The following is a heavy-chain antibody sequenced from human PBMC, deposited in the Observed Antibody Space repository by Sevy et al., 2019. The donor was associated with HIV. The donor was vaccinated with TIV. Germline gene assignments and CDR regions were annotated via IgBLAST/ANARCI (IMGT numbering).Heavy chain of an antibody. Sequence: GGSLRLSCTASGFTFSCYAMYWVRQAPGKGLEWVAVISYDGNNKDYADSVKGRFTISRDNSKNTLYLQMNSLRAEDTAVYYCASHYYDSTGYYFPLDYWGQGTLVTVSS. D-gene: IGHD3-22*01. V-gene: IGHV3-30*04. CDR2: ISYDGNNK. CDR1: GFTFSCYA. J-gene: IGHJ4*02. CDR3: ASHYYDSTGYYFPLDY.